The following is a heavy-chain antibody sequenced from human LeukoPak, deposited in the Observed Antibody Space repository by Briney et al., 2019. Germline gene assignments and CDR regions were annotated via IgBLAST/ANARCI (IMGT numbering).Heavy chain of an antibody. D-gene: IGHD2-2*01. J-gene: IGHJ5*02. CDR1: GFTFSSYA. V-gene: IGHV3-23*01. Sequence: GGSLRLSCAASGFTFSSYAMSWVRQAPGKGLEWVSAISGSGGSTYYADSVKGRFTISRDNSKNTLYLQMNSLRAEDTAVYYCAKDPRYCSSTSCPNNWFGPWGQGTLVTVSS. CDR2: ISGSGGST. CDR3: AKDPRYCSSTSCPNNWFGP.